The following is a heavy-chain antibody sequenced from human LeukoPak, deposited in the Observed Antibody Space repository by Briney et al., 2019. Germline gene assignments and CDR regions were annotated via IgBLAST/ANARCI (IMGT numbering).Heavy chain of an antibody. J-gene: IGHJ5*02. Sequence: GGSLRLSCTASGFTFSSYALSWVRQAPGKGLEWVSLISAGGGSIYYTDSVKGRFIISRDNSKNTLYLQMNSLRVEDTAVYYCTKDFAVASYNWFDPWGQGTLVTVSS. CDR1: GFTFSSYA. D-gene: IGHD6-19*01. CDR2: ISAGGGSI. CDR3: TKDFAVASYNWFDP. V-gene: IGHV3-23*01.